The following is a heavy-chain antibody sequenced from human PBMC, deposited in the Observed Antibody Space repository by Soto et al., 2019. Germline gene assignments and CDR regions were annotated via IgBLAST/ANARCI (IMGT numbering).Heavy chain of an antibody. D-gene: IGHD4-17*01. CDR1: GFTFSSHS. V-gene: IGHV3-48*01. J-gene: IGHJ6*03. Sequence: EVQVVESGGGLVQAGGALRLSCEASGFTFSSHSMNWVRQAPGKGLEWLSYISSTSFTIHYADSVKGRFTISRDNAKNSLYLQMNSLRGEDTAVYFCAKDQRYGDRYNYYYMDVWGKGTTVTVSS. CDR3: AKDQRYGDRYNYYYMDV. CDR2: ISSTSFTI.